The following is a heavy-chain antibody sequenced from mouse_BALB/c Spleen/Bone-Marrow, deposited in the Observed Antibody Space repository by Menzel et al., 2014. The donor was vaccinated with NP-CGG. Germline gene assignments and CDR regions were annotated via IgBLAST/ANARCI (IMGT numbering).Heavy chain of an antibody. CDR2: IYPGDGDT. D-gene: IGHD3-3*01. CDR3: ARSQGGYWYFNV. Sequence: QVQLQQPGAELVRPGSSVKISCKASGYAFSSYWMNWVKQRPGQGLEWIGQIYPGDGDTNYNGKFKGKATLTADKSSSTDYMQLSSLTSEDSAVYFCARSQGGYWYFNVWGAGTTVTVSS. J-gene: IGHJ1*01. CDR1: GYAFSSYW. V-gene: IGHV1-80*01.